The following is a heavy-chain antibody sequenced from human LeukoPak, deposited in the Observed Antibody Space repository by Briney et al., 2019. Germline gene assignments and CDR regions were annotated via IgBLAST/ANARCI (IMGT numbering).Heavy chain of an antibody. J-gene: IGHJ5*02. CDR3: ARDLIAVAGTWFDP. Sequence: APVKVSCKASGYTFTSSGISWVRQAPGQGLEWRGWIIAYNGNTNYARKLQGRVTMTTATSTSTAYMELRSLRSDDTAVYYCARDLIAVAGTWFDPWGQGTLVTVSS. CDR2: IIAYNGNT. V-gene: IGHV1-18*01. CDR1: GYTFTSSG. D-gene: IGHD6-19*01.